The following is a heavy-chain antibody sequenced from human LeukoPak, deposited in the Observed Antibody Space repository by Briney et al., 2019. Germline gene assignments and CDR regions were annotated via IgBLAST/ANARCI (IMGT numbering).Heavy chain of an antibody. Sequence: SVEVSCKASGGTFSSYAISWVRQAPGQGLEWMGGIIPIFGTANYAQKFQGRVTITTDESTSTAYMELSSLRSEDTAVYYCAREDYGGNSYFDYWGQGTLVTVSS. V-gene: IGHV1-69*05. D-gene: IGHD4-23*01. CDR2: IIPIFGTA. CDR1: GGTFSSYA. J-gene: IGHJ4*02. CDR3: AREDYGGNSYFDY.